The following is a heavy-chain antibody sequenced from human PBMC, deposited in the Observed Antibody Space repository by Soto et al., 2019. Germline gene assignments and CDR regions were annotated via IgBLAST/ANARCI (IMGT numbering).Heavy chain of an antibody. J-gene: IGHJ4*02. CDR1: GFSVSRIF. D-gene: IGHD3-3*01. Sequence: EVQLVESGGGLVQPGGSLRLSCAASGFSVSRIFMTWVRQAPGKGLERVSVISSDGSTYYADSVRGRFTISRDISKTTLVLEMNSLRAEDTAVYHCARDTLGGDYDFWHGGQGTLVTVSS. CDR3: ARDTLGGDYDFWH. V-gene: IGHV3-66*01. CDR2: ISSDGST.